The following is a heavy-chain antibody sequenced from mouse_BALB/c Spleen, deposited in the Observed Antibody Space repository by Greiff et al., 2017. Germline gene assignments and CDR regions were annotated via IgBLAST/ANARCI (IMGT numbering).Heavy chain of an antibody. CDR2: IWAGGST. CDR3: ARDWVAPHYYAMDY. Sequence: VKLVESGPGLVAPSQSLSITCTVSGFSLTSYGVHWVRQPPGKGLEWLGVIWAGGSTNYNSALMSRLSISKDNSKSQVFLKMNSLQTDDTAMYYCARDWVAPHYYAMDYWGQGTSVTVSS. J-gene: IGHJ4*01. CDR1: GFSLTSYG. D-gene: IGHD1-1*02. V-gene: IGHV2-9*02.